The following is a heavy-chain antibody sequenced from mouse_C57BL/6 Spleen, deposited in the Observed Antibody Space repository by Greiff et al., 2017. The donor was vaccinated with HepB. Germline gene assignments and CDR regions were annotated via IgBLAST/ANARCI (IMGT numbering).Heavy chain of an antibody. CDR3: ARGGDYEGGEAY. J-gene: IGHJ3*01. D-gene: IGHD2-4*01. Sequence: EVKLVESGEGLVKPGGSLKLSCAASGFTFSSYAMSWVRQTPEKRLEWVAYISSGGDYIYYADTVKGRFTISRDNARNTLYLQMSSLKSEDTAMYYCARGGDYEGGEAYWGQGTLVTVSA. V-gene: IGHV5S21*01. CDR1: GFTFSSYA. CDR2: ISSGGDYI.